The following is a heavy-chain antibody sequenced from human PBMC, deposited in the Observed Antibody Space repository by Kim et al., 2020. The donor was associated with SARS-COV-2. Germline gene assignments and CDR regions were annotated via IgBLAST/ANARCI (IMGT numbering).Heavy chain of an antibody. CDR3: ARAPMYYYDSSGYQTFFDY. CDR2: I. V-gene: IGHV3-21*01. J-gene: IGHJ4*01. Sequence: IYYANSVKGRFTISRDNAKNSLYLQMHSLRAEDTAVYYCARAPMYYYDSSGYQTFFDYWG. D-gene: IGHD3-22*01.